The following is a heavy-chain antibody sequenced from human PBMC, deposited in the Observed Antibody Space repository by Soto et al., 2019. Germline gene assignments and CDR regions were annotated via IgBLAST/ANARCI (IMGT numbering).Heavy chain of an antibody. CDR3: SRDPKTSGGQHWAFNYFDS. Sequence: QVQLVESGGGVVQPGRSLRLSCAASGFRYSISPMHWVRQAPGKGPEWVALISYDGTNKFYADSVKGRFTISRDNSKSTLYLQVDSLRPEDAAVYYCSRDPKTSGGQHWAFNYFDSWGQETLVTVSS. CDR2: ISYDGTNK. J-gene: IGHJ4*02. CDR1: GFRYSISP. D-gene: IGHD7-27*01. V-gene: IGHV3-30-3*01.